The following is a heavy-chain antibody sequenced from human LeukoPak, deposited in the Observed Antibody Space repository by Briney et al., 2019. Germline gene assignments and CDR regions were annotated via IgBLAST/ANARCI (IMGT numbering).Heavy chain of an antibody. D-gene: IGHD4-17*01. CDR3: AREDDDYLFDY. Sequence: SETLSLTCTISGGSIGSYYWSWIRQPPGKGLQWIGYIYYSGNTNYNPSFKSRVTISVDTSKNQFSMKLTSVTAADTAVYYCAREDDDYLFDYWGQGTLVTVSS. J-gene: IGHJ4*02. CDR1: GGSIGSYY. V-gene: IGHV4-59*01. CDR2: IYYSGNT.